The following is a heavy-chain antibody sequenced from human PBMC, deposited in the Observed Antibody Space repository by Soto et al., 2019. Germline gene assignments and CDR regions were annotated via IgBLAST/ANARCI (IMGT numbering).Heavy chain of an antibody. Sequence: ASVKVSCKASGYTFTSYDINWVRQATGQGLEWMGWMNPNSGNTGYAQKFQGRVTMTRNTSISTAYMELSSLRSEDTAVYYCACEYSGYVELDNWGQGTLVTVSS. CDR3: ACEYSGYVELDN. CDR2: MNPNSGNT. D-gene: IGHD5-12*01. V-gene: IGHV1-8*01. J-gene: IGHJ4*02. CDR1: GYTFTSYD.